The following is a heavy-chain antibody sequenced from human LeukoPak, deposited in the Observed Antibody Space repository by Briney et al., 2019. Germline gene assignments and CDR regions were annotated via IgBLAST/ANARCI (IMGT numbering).Heavy chain of an antibody. CDR1: GFTFSSYW. J-gene: IGHJ4*02. V-gene: IGHV3-21*01. Sequence: GGSLRLSCAASGFTFSSYWMSWVRQAPGKGLEWVSSISSSSSYIYYADSVKGRFTISRDNAKNSLYLQMNSLRAEDTAVYYCARDMGPTLLWFGELLPFDYWGQGTLVTVSS. CDR3: ARDMGPTLLWFGELLPFDY. CDR2: ISSSSSYI. D-gene: IGHD3-10*01.